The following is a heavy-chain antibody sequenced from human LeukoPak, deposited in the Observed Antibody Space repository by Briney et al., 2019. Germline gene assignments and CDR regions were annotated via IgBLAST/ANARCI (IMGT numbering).Heavy chain of an antibody. J-gene: IGHJ4*02. D-gene: IGHD5-18*01. V-gene: IGHV3-66*01. CDR1: GFTVSSNY. Sequence: GGSLRLSCAASGFTVSSNYMSWVRQAPGKGLEWVSVIYSGGSTYYADSVKGRFTISRDNSKNTLYLQMNSLRAEDTAVYYCARASYSYGVFDYWGQGTLVTVSS. CDR2: IYSGGST. CDR3: ARASYSYGVFDY.